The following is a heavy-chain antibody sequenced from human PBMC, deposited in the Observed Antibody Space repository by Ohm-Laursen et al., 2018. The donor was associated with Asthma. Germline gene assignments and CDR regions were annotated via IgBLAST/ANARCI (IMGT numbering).Heavy chain of an antibody. D-gene: IGHD4-17*01. J-gene: IGHJ2*01. V-gene: IGHV4-34*01. CDR1: GGSLSGYY. CDR2: INHIGST. CDR3: AKGPDDYGDYLDWYFDV. Sequence: DTLSLTCPVSGGSLSGYYWTWIRPSPGKGLEWIGEINHIGSTNYNPSLKTRVTISVDTSKNQFSLRLSSVTAADTAVYYCAKGPDDYGDYLDWYFDVWGRGTLVTVSS.